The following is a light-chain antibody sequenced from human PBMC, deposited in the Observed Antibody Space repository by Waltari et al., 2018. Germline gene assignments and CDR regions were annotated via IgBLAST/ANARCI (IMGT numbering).Light chain of an antibody. CDR1: QSVDNY. CDR2: AAS. Sequence: DIQMTQSLSSLSASVGDRVAITCRASQSVDNYLNWYRQRPGKAPELLIYAASSLQGGVPSRFTGSGYGTDFTLTISSLQSEDFATYYCQQSYSMPRTFGQGTKLEI. CDR3: QQSYSMPRT. J-gene: IGKJ2*01. V-gene: IGKV1-39*01.